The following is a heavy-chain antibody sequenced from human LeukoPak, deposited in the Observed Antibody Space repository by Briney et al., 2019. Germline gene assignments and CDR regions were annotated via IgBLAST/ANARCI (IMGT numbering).Heavy chain of an antibody. CDR3: VLNMVGGQIFDF. D-gene: IGHD3-10*01. Sequence: GGSLRLSCAASGFTFSNYWMSWVRQAPGKGLEWVADIKRHGSEKHYVDAVKGRFTISRDNAKNSLYLQMSSLRAEDTAVYYCVLNMVGGQIFDFWGQGTLVAVSS. J-gene: IGHJ4*02. CDR1: GFTFSNYW. CDR2: IKRHGSEK. V-gene: IGHV3-7*01.